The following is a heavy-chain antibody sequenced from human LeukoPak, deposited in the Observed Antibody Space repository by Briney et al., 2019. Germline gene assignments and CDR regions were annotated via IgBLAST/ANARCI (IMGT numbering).Heavy chain of an antibody. CDR3: AKDVRRAEYCSATTCYTSSFDY. CDR1: GFRFKNFA. D-gene: IGHD2-2*02. V-gene: IGHV3-23*01. CDR2: ISASGGGA. J-gene: IGHJ4*02. Sequence: GGSLRLSCGASGFRFKNFAMTWVRQAPGKGLEWVSTISASGGGAYYADSVKGRFTISRDNSKDTLSLQMNTLRAEDTAVYYCAKDVRRAEYCSATTCYTSSFDYWGQGTLVTVSS.